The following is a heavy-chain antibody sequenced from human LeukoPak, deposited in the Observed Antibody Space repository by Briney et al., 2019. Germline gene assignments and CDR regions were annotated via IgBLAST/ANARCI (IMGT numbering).Heavy chain of an antibody. CDR1: GFTFSRYW. V-gene: IGHV3-74*01. CDR2: IGGDGRTT. J-gene: IGHJ4*02. CDR3: TRGGGYTYGSLDY. Sequence: GGSLRLSCAASGFTFSRYWMQWVRQAPGKGLVWVSRIGGDGRTTIYADSVKGRFTISRDNAKNTLFLQMNCLRAEDTAVYYCTRGGGYTYGSLDYWGQGTLVTVSS. D-gene: IGHD5-18*01.